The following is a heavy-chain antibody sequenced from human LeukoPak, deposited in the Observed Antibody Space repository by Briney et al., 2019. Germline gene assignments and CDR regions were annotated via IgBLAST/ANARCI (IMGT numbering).Heavy chain of an antibody. D-gene: IGHD6-19*01. J-gene: IGHJ5*02. CDR3: ARTSGYSSGWYREA. V-gene: IGHV4-59*01. CDR1: GGSISSYY. Sequence: KTSETLSLTCTVSGGSISSYYWSWIRQPPGKGLEWIGYIYYSGSTNYNPSLKSRVTISVDTSKNQFSLKLSSVTAADTAVYYCARTSGYSSGWYREAWGQGTLVTVSS. CDR2: IYYSGST.